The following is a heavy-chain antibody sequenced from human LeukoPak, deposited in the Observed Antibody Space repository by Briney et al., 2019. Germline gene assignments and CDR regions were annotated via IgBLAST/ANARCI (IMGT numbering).Heavy chain of an antibody. CDR2: IYYSGST. CDR1: GGSISSSSYY. V-gene: IGHV4-39*01. D-gene: IGHD2-15*01. J-gene: IGHJ4*02. CDR3: ARSGSCSGGSCPPNY. Sequence: SETLSLTCTVSGGSISSSSYYWGWIRQPPGKGLEWIGSIYYSGSTYYNPSLKSRVTISVDTSKNQFSLKLSSVTAADTAVYYCARSGSCSGGSCPPNYWGQGTLVTVSS.